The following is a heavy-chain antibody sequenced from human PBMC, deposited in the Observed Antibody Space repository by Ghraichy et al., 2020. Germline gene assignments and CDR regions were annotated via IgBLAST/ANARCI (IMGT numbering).Heavy chain of an antibody. CDR3: VRDLVLSGTLWH. CDR1: GFTFGSYS. D-gene: IGHD1-20*01. J-gene: IGHJ4*02. V-gene: IGHV3-48*02. CDR2: NGGTTSTI. Sequence: GGSLRLSCPPSGFTFGSYSMNWVRQAPGKGLGWVSYNGGTTSTIYYADSVKGRFTISRDNAKSSLYLQMDSLRDDDTAVYYCVRDLVLSGTLWHWGQGTLVPVS.